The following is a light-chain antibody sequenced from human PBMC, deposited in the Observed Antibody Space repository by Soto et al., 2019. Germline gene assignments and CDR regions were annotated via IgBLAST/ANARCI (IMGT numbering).Light chain of an antibody. Sequence: EIVLTQSPGTLWLSPGERATLSCRASESIRNYLAWYQQKPGQAPRLLIYDASNRATGIPARFSGSGSGTDFTLTIRSLEPEDFAVYYCQQRSNWPPITFGQGTRREIK. CDR2: DAS. J-gene: IGKJ5*01. CDR1: ESIRNY. CDR3: QQRSNWPPIT. V-gene: IGKV3-11*01.